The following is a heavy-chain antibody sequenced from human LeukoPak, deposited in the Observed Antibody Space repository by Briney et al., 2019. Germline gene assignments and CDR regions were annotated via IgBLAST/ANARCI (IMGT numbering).Heavy chain of an antibody. Sequence: ASVTVSCKASGYTFTSYGISWVRQAPGQGLEWMGWISAYNGNTNYAQKLQGRVTMTTDTSTSTAYMELRSLRSDDTAVYYCARDPKVVVPAAIAWFDPWGQGTLVTVSS. J-gene: IGHJ5*02. D-gene: IGHD2-2*02. V-gene: IGHV1-18*01. CDR1: GYTFTSYG. CDR2: ISAYNGNT. CDR3: ARDPKVVVPAAIAWFDP.